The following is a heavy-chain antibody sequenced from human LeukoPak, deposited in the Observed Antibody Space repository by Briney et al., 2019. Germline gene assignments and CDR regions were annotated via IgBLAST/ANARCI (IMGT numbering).Heavy chain of an antibody. Sequence: SETLSLTCTVSGGSISSSSYYWGWIRQPPGEGLEWIGSIYYSGSTYYNPSLKSRVTIFVDTSKNQFSLKLSSVTAADTAVYYCARDLAIFGVVNYYGMDVWGQGTTVTVSS. CDR1: GGSISSSSYY. V-gene: IGHV4-39*07. D-gene: IGHD3-3*01. CDR3: ARDLAIFGVVNYYGMDV. J-gene: IGHJ6*02. CDR2: IYYSGST.